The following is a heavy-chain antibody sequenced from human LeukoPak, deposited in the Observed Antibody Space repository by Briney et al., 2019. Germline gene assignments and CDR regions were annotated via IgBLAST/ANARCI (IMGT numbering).Heavy chain of an antibody. Sequence: PSETLSLTCTVSGGSISSDNYYWGWIRQPPGKGLEWIGSIYYSGSTYYNPSLKCRVTISVDTSKNQFSLKLSSVTAADTAVYYCAIASRFGERMGFDPWGQGTLVTVSS. J-gene: IGHJ5*02. V-gene: IGHV4-39*01. CDR2: IYYSGST. D-gene: IGHD3-10*01. CDR3: AIASRFGERMGFDP. CDR1: GGSISSDNYY.